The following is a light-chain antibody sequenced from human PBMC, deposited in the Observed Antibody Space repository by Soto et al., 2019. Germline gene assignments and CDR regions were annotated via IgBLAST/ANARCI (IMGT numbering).Light chain of an antibody. CDR3: QSFDSSLSGFFV. CDR1: RSNIGTGYD. J-gene: IGLJ1*01. CDR2: GNN. V-gene: IGLV1-40*01. Sequence: QSVLTQPPSVSGAPGQRVTISCTGSRSNIGTGYDVHWYQQLPGTAPKLIIYGNNNRPSGVPDRFSGSKSGTSASLAITGLRAEDEADYYCQSFDSSLSGFFVFGTGTKLTVL.